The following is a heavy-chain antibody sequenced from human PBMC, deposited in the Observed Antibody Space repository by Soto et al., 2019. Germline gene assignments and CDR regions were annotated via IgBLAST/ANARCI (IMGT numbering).Heavy chain of an antibody. D-gene: IGHD3-10*01. J-gene: IGHJ5*02. CDR2: VYHTGRT. CDR1: GVPVSSYY. V-gene: IGHV4-59*02. Sequence: PSETLSLTCTVSGVPVSSYYWTWIRQPPGKGLEYLGFVYHTGRTNYSPSLRSRVTLSLDTSSNQFSLKMTSVTTADTAIYYCARGRGGTPLHFDPWGQGTLVTVSS. CDR3: ARGRGGTPLHFDP.